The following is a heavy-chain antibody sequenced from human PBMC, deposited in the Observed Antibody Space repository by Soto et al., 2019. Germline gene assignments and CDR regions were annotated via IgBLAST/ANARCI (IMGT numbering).Heavy chain of an antibody. CDR1: GGSVSSGSYY. CDR2: IYYSGST. J-gene: IGHJ4*02. CDR3: ARHPSY. Sequence: LSLTCTVSGGSVSSGSYYWSWIRQPPGKGLEWIGYIYYSGSTNYNPSLKSRVTISVDTSKNQFSLKLSSVTAADTAVYYCARHPSYWGQGTLVTVS. V-gene: IGHV4-61*01.